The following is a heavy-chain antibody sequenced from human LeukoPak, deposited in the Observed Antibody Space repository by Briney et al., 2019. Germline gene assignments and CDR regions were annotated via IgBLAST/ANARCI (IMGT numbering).Heavy chain of an antibody. CDR1: GGSFSGYS. J-gene: IGHJ6*03. CDR3: ARHLGATTLYSYYYMNF. CDR2: ISHSGTA. V-gene: IGHV4-34*01. D-gene: IGHD1-26*01. Sequence: SETLSLTCAVYGGSFSGYSWNWIRQAPGKGLEWIGDISHSGTANYDPSLKSRVTISVDPSRSQFSLKLTSVTAADTAVYYCARHLGATTLYSYYYMNFWGKGTPVTVSS.